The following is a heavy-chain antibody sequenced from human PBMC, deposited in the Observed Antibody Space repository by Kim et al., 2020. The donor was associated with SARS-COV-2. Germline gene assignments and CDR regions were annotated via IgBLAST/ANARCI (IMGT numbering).Heavy chain of an antibody. CDR2: ISGSGGST. CDR3: AKRFCSSTSCYSDY. J-gene: IGHJ4*02. D-gene: IGHD2-2*01. Sequence: GGSLRLSCAASGFTFSSYAMSWVRQAPGKGLEWVSAISGSGGSTYYADSVKGRFTISRDNSKNTLYLQMNSLRAEDTAVYYCAKRFCSSTSCYSDYWGQGTLVTVSS. CDR1: GFTFSSYA. V-gene: IGHV3-23*01.